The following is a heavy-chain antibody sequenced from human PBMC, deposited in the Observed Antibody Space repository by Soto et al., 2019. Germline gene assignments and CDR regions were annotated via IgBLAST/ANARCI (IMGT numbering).Heavy chain of an antibody. J-gene: IGHJ4*02. V-gene: IGHV3-30*18. CDR3: TKESNNHYSTCKWCFDC. CDR2: KSNDGSAE. D-gene: IGHD2-15*01. Sequence: QVQLVESGGGVVQPGRSLRLSCVASGFTFSSFGMHWVRQAPGKGLEWVAVKSNDGSAEYFADSVKGGFTISRDNSKNTLYLQIDSLRAEDTAVYYCTKESNNHYSTCKWCFDCWGQGTLGTVSS. CDR1: GFTFSSFG.